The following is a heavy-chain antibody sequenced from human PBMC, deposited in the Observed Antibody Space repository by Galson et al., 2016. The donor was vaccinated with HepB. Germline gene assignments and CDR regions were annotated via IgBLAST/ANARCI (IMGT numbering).Heavy chain of an antibody. CDR2: IIPILGIA. CDR3: ARDKVAPRSYGRYYYYGMDV. V-gene: IGHV1-69*04. CDR1: GYTFINYY. D-gene: IGHD5-18*01. Sequence: SVKVSCKASGYTFINYYMHWVRQAPGQGLEWMGRIIPILGIANYAQKFQGRVTITADKSTSTAYMELSSLRSEDTAVYYCARDKVAPRSYGRYYYYGMDVWGQGTTVTVSS. J-gene: IGHJ6*02.